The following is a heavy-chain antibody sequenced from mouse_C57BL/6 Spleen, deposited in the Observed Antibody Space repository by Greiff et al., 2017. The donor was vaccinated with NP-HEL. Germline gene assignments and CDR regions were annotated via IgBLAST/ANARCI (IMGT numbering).Heavy chain of an antibody. V-gene: IGHV1-81*01. Sequence: VQLKESGAELARPGASVKLSCKASGYTFTSYGISWVKQRTGQGLEWIGEIYPRSGNTYYNEKFKGKATLTADKSSSTAYMELRSLTSEDSAVYFCARITEYFDVWGTGTTVTVSS. J-gene: IGHJ1*03. CDR2: IYPRSGNT. CDR3: ARITEYFDV. CDR1: GYTFTSYG. D-gene: IGHD1-1*01.